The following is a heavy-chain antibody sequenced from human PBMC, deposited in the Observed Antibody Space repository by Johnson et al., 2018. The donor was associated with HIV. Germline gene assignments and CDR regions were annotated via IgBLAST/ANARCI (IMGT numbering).Heavy chain of an antibody. Sequence: QVQLMESGGGVVQPGRSLRVSCAASGFSFSSYGMHWVRQAPGKGLEWVSGINWNGGSTGYANSVKGRFTISRDNSKNTLYLEMNSLRAEDTAVYYCARDSPQLVGDAFDIWGQGTMVTVSS. J-gene: IGHJ3*02. CDR1: GFSFSSYG. CDR2: INWNGGST. V-gene: IGHV3-NL1*01. D-gene: IGHD6-13*01. CDR3: ARDSPQLVGDAFDI.